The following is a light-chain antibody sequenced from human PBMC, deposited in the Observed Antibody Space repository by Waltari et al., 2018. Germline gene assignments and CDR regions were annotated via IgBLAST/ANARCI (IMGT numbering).Light chain of an antibody. CDR1: SASVSTNHY. CDR3: LMYMGGGISV. V-gene: IGLV8-61*01. Sequence: QTVVTQEPSFSVSPGGTVTLTCGLSSASVSTNHYPSWYQQTPGQAPRKLIYSTKTLSSGVPDRFSGSILVNKAALTITGAQTDDEADYYCLMYMGGGISVFGGGAKLTVL. J-gene: IGLJ3*02. CDR2: STK.